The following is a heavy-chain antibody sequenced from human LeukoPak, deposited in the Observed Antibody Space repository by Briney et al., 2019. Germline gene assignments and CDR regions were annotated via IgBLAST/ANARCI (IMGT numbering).Heavy chain of an antibody. D-gene: IGHD3-3*01. V-gene: IGHV4-34*01. CDR1: GGSFSGYY. J-gene: IGHJ6*03. Sequence: PSETLSLTCAVYGGSFSGYYWSWIRQPPGKGLEWIGEINHSGSTNYNPSLKSRVTISVDTSKNQFSLKLSSVTAADTAVYYCAISRYDFWSGYPGHENYYMDVWGKGTTVTVSS. CDR2: INHSGST. CDR3: AISRYDFWSGYPGHENYYMDV.